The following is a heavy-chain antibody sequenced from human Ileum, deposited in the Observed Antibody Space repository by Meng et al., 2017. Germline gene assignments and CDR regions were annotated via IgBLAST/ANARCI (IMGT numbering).Heavy chain of an antibody. Sequence: SETLSLTCTVSGGSISSSSYYWGWIRQPPGKGLEWIGSIYYSGSTYYNPSLKSRVTISVDTSKNQFSLKLSSVTAADTAVYYCARDVIVSDAFDIWGQGTMVTGSS. CDR1: GGSISSSSYY. CDR3: ARDVIVSDAFDI. CDR2: IYYSGST. V-gene: IGHV4-39*07. D-gene: IGHD2-21*01. J-gene: IGHJ3*02.